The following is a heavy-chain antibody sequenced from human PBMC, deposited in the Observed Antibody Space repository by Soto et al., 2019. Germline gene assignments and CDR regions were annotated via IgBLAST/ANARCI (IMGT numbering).Heavy chain of an antibody. D-gene: IGHD3-10*01. J-gene: IGHJ5*02. CDR2: IYYSGST. V-gene: IGHV4-59*01. Sequence: PSETLSLTCTVSGGSISSYYWSWIRQPPGKGLEWIGYIYYSGSTNYNPSLKSRVTISVDTSKNQFSLKLSSVTAADTAVYYCARDYYYGAGSHYHPNWFDPWGQGTLVNVSS. CDR1: GGSISSYY. CDR3: ARDYYYGAGSHYHPNWFDP.